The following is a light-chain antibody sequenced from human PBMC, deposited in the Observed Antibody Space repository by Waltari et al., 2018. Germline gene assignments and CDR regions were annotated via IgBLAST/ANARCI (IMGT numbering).Light chain of an antibody. CDR1: QSVTTN. CDR3: QQYNNWPPLFT. Sequence: EIVMTQSPATLSVSPGERATRSCRASQSVTTNLAWYQQKHGQAPRLLIYGASTRATGIPARFSGSGSGTEFTLTISGTQSGDFAIYYCQQYNNWPPLFTFGPGTRVDFK. V-gene: IGKV3-15*01. J-gene: IGKJ3*01. CDR2: GAS.